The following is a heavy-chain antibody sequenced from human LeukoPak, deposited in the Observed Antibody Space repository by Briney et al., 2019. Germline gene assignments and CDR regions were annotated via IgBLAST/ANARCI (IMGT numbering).Heavy chain of an antibody. CDR1: GCSVNTNY. J-gene: IGHJ4*02. CDR2: LYSGGGA. D-gene: IGHD6-19*01. CDR3: ARAPFSGGGFDY. V-gene: IGHV3-66*01. Sequence: GGSLRLSCAASGCSVNTNYKTWVRQAPGKGLEWVSVLYSGGGAYYADSVKDRFTISRDYSQNTLLLQMNSLRAEDTAVYYCARAPFSGGGFDYWGQGTLVTVSS.